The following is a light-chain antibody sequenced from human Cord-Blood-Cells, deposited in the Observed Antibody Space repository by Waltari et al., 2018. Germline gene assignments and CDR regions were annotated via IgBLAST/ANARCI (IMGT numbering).Light chain of an antibody. V-gene: IGKV1-5*01. J-gene: IGKJ1*01. Sequence: DIQMTQSPSTLSESVGDRDTITCRASQSISSRLAWYQQKPGKAPKLLIYDSSSLESGVPSRFSGSGSGTEFTLTISSLQPDDFATYYCQQYNSYWTFGQGTKVEIK. CDR3: QQYNSYWT. CDR2: DSS. CDR1: QSISSR.